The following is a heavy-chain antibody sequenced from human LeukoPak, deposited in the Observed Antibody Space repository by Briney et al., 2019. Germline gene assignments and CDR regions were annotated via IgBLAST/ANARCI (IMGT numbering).Heavy chain of an antibody. D-gene: IGHD1-1*01. Sequence: PSETLSLTCTVSGVSIRSLSYYWAWIRQSPGKGLEWIGSIFYSGGTYDNPSLKSRLTLSVDTSKNQFSLRLNSVTAADTAVYYCARRARATTGGDYFDYWGQGTLVTVSS. CDR3: ARRARATTGGDYFDY. V-gene: IGHV4-39*01. J-gene: IGHJ4*02. CDR2: IFYSGGT. CDR1: GVSIRSLSYY.